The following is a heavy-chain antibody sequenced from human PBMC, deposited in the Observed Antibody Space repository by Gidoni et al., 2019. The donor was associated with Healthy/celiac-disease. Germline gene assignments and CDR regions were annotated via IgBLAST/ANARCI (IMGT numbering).Heavy chain of an antibody. CDR1: GFPFSSYA. D-gene: IGHD3-16*02. CDR3: ARDLYDYIWGSYRHSPLDY. CDR2: HAYDGSHK. V-gene: IGHV3-30*04. J-gene: IGHJ4*02. Sequence: QVQLVDSGGGGLQPGRYLRLSCAATGFPFSSYAMHWVRQAPGKGLEWVAIHAYDGSHKDYADYVKGRFTISTDNSKNKRYLQMNSLRAEDTAVYYCARDLYDYIWGSYRHSPLDYWGQGTLVTVPS.